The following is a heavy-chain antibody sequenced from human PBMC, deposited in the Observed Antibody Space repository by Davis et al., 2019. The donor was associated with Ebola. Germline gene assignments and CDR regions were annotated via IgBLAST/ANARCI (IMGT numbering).Heavy chain of an antibody. J-gene: IGHJ5*02. V-gene: IGHV3-64*01. CDR3: ARGRPGQNWFDP. CDR2: ISSNGGST. D-gene: IGHD2-2*01. CDR1: GFTFSSYA. Sequence: GESLKISCAASGFTFSSYAMHWVRQAPGKGLEYVSAISSNGGSTYYANSVKGRFTISRDNSKNTLYLQMGSLRAEDTAVYYCARGRPGQNWFDPWGQGTLVTVSS.